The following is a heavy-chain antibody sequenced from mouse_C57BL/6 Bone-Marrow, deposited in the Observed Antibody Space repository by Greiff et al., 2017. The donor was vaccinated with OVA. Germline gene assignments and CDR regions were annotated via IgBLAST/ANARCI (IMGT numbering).Heavy chain of an antibody. CDR3: ARRVLSGFAY. D-gene: IGHD1-1*02. V-gene: IGHV1-81*01. CDR2: IYPRSGNT. CDR1: GYTFTSYG. J-gene: IGHJ3*01. Sequence: QVQLQQSGAELARPGASVKLSCKASGYTFTSYGISWVKQRTGQGLEWIGEIYPRSGNTYYNEKFKGKATLTADKSSSTAYMQLRSLTSEDSAVYFCARRVLSGFAYWGQGTLVTVSA.